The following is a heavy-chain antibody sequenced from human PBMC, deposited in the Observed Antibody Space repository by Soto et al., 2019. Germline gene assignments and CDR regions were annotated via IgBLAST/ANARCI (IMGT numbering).Heavy chain of an antibody. D-gene: IGHD4-17*01. V-gene: IGHV3-74*01. Sequence: EVQLVASGGGLVQPGGSLRLSCAASGFTVSSYLMHWVRQAPGKGLGWVSRINSDGSRTSFADSVKGRFAISRDNAKNTLYLKMNSLRAEDTAVYYCARVNYGDYGGVYDYWGQGTLVTVSS. CDR2: INSDGSRT. CDR1: GFTVSSYL. J-gene: IGHJ4*02. CDR3: ARVNYGDYGGVYDY.